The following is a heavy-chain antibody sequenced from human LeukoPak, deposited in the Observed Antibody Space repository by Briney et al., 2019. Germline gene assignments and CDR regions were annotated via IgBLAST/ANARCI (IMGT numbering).Heavy chain of an antibody. V-gene: IGHV4-39*07. CDR2: IYYSGST. Sequence: SETLSLTCTVSGGSISSSSYYWGWIRQPPGKGLEWIGSIYYSGSTYYNPSLKSRVTISVDTSKNQFSLKLSSVTAADTAVYYCARDRGDFATGYYYGMDVWGQGTTVTVSS. D-gene: IGHD3-10*01. J-gene: IGHJ6*02. CDR3: ARDRGDFATGYYYGMDV. CDR1: GGSISSSSYY.